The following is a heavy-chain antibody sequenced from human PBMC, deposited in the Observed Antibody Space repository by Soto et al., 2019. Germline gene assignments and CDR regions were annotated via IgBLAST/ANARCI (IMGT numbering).Heavy chain of an antibody. V-gene: IGHV4-34*01. CDR1: GGSFSGYY. CDR2: INHSGST. D-gene: IGHD3-10*01. J-gene: IGHJ6*02. Sequence: SETLSLTCAVYGGSFSGYYWSWIRQPPGKGLEWIGEINHSGSTNYNPSLKSRVTISVDTSKNQFSLKLSSVTAADTAVYYCARDQTPYYYGSGSYYHYYYYGMDVWGQGTTVTVSS. CDR3: ARDQTPYYYGSGSYYHYYYYGMDV.